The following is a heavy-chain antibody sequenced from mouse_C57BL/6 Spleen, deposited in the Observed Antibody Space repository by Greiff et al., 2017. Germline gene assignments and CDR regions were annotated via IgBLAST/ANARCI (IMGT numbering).Heavy chain of an antibody. CDR1: GYTFTDYE. D-gene: IGHD2-3*01. J-gene: IGHJ3*01. Sequence: VQLQESGAELVRPGASVTLSCKASGYTFTDYEMHWVKQTPVHGLEWIGAIDPETGGTAYNQKFKGKAILTADKSSSTAYMVLRSRTSEDSAVYYCTRKRDDGYFGLFAYWGQGTLVTVSA. CDR3: TRKRDDGYFGLFAY. V-gene: IGHV1-15*01. CDR2: IDPETGGT.